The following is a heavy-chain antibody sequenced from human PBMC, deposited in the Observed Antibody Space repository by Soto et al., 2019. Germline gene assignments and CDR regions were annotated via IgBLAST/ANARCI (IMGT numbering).Heavy chain of an antibody. D-gene: IGHD3-3*01. CDR1: GDRVSSNSAA. CDR3: ARAGDYDSWSGYTSQYYYYGMDV. CDR2: TYYRSKWYN. Sequence: SQTLSLTCAISGDRVSSNSAAWNWIRQSPSRGLEWLGRTYYRSKWYNDYAVSVKSRITINPDTSKNQFSLQLNSVTPDDTAVYYCARAGDYDSWSGYTSQYYYYGMDVWGQGTAVTVSS. V-gene: IGHV6-1*01. J-gene: IGHJ6*02.